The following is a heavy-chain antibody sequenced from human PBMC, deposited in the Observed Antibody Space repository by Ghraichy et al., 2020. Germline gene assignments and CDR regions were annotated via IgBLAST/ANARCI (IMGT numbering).Heavy chain of an antibody. Sequence: GGSLRLSCAASGFTFTSYSMNWVRQAPGKGLEWVASISRSRSYIYYADSVKGRFTISRDNAKNSLYLQMNSLRAEDTAVYYCARVKDPGSDGYNLDYWGQGTLVTVSS. J-gene: IGHJ4*02. CDR2: ISRSRSYI. D-gene: IGHD5-24*01. CDR3: ARVKDPGSDGYNLDY. V-gene: IGHV3-21*01. CDR1: GFTFTSYS.